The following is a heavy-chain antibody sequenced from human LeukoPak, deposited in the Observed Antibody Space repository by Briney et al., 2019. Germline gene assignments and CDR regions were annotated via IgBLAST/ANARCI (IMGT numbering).Heavy chain of an antibody. CDR2: INPNSGGT. D-gene: IGHD4-11*01. V-gene: IGHV1-2*06. Sequence: VASVKVSCKASGGTFSSYAISWVRQASGQGLEWMGRINPNSGGTKYAQKFQGRVTMTRDTSINTAYMELSRLRSDDTAVYYCAREDSNPKYYYYYGMDVWGQGTTVTVSS. J-gene: IGHJ6*02. CDR1: GGTFSSYA. CDR3: AREDSNPKYYYYYGMDV.